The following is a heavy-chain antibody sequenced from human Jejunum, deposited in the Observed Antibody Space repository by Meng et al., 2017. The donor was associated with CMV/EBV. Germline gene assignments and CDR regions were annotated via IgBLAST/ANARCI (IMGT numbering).Heavy chain of an antibody. CDR1: GYTFTGYY. D-gene: IGHD2-8*01. CDR3: ARGEGYCTNGVCSPGY. J-gene: IGHJ4*02. V-gene: IGHV1-2*02. CDR2: ININSGGT. Sequence: QLVQSGAEVKKPGASVKVSCKASGYTFTGYYMHWVRQAPGQGLEWMGWININSGGTNYAQKFQGRITMTRDTSISTAYMELSRLRSDDTAVYYCARGEGYCTNGVCSPGYWGQGSLVTVSS.